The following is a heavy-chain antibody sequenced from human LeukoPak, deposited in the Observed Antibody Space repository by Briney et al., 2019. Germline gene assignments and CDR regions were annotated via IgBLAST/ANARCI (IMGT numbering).Heavy chain of an antibody. D-gene: IGHD2-2*01. Sequence: SETLSLTCTVSGGSISSYYWSWIRQPAGKGLEWIGRIYTSGSTNYNPSLKSRVTMSVDTSKNQFSLKLSSVTAADTAVYYCAREHIVVVPAAPFDNWFDPWGQGTLVTVSS. CDR3: AREHIVVVPAAPFDNWFDP. CDR1: GGSISSYY. J-gene: IGHJ5*02. CDR2: IYTSGST. V-gene: IGHV4-4*07.